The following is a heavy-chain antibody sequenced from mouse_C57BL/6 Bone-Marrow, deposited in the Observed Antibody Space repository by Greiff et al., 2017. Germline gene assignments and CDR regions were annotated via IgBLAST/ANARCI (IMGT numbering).Heavy chain of an antibody. D-gene: IGHD2-1*01. CDR1: GYTFTSYW. Sequence: QVQLQQPGAELVRPGTSVKLSCKASGYTFTSYWMHWVKQRPGQGLEWIGVIDPSDSYTNYNQKFKGKATLTVDTSSSTAYMQLSSLTSEDSAVYYCAVLRCAYWAQGTLLTVSA. CDR2: IDPSDSYT. J-gene: IGHJ3*01. V-gene: IGHV1-59*01. CDR3: AVLRCAY.